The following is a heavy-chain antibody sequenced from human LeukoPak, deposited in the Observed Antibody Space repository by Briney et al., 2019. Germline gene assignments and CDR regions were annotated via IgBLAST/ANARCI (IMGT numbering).Heavy chain of an antibody. CDR2: INHSGST. CDR1: GASFSGYY. CDR3: ARHEAAAAGTGPLDY. V-gene: IGHV4-34*01. D-gene: IGHD6-13*01. Sequence: SETLSLTCAVYGASFSGYYWSWIRQPPGKGLEWIGEINHSGSTNYNPSLKSRVTISVDTSKNQFSLKLSSVTAADTAVYYCARHEAAAAGTGPLDYWGQGTLVTVSS. J-gene: IGHJ4*02.